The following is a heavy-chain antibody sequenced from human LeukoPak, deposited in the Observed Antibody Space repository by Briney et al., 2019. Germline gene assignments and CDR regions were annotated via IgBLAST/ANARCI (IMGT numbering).Heavy chain of an antibody. J-gene: IGHJ4*02. CDR2: IKQDGSEK. CDR1: GFTFSSYW. Sequence: GGSLRLSCAASGFTFSSYWMSWVRQALGKGLEWVANIKQDGSEKYYVDSVEGRFTISRDNAKNSLYLQMNSLRAEDTAVYYCARVRSGDSGEYYFDYWGQGTLVTVSS. CDR3: ARVRSGDSGEYYFDY. D-gene: IGHD3-10*01. V-gene: IGHV3-7*01.